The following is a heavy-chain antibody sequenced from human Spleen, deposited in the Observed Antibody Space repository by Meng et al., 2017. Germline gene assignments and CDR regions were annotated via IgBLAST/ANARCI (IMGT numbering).Heavy chain of an antibody. CDR2: IHLNGRP. V-gene: IGHV4-4*02. J-gene: IGHJ4*02. CDR3: AREGVPYVPGDL. Sequence: QVQLQESGPGEVKPSGTLSLTCAVSGGSITSACWWSWVRQPPGKGLEWIGEIHLNGRPNYNPSLKSRVTISIDKSENRFSLKLTSVTAADTALYYCAREGVPYVPGDLWGQGTLVTVSS. CDR1: GGSITSACW. D-gene: IGHD2-21*01.